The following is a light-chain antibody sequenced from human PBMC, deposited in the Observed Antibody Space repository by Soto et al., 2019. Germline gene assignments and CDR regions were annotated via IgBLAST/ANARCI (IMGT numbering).Light chain of an antibody. V-gene: IGKV3-15*01. Sequence: EIVMTQSPATLSVSPGERATLSCRASQSVGSNLAWYQLKPGQAPRLLIYGASTRATGIPARFSGSGSGTDVTLTISSLQSEDFAIYFCQHYNNWPPDRTFGQGTKVEIK. CDR2: GAS. J-gene: IGKJ1*01. CDR1: QSVGSN. CDR3: QHYNNWPPDRT.